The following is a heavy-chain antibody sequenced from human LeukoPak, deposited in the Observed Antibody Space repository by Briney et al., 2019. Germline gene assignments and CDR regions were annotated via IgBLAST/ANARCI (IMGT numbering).Heavy chain of an antibody. J-gene: IGHJ6*03. CDR3: ARDRGGIGYYMDV. D-gene: IGHD3-16*02. V-gene: IGHV3-48*01. CDR1: GFTFSSYG. Sequence: GGSLRLSCAASGFTFSSYGMSWVRQAPGKGLEWVSYISSSSGNIYYADSVKGRFTISRDNAKTSLYLQMNSLRAEDTALYYCARDRGGIGYYMDVWGKGTTVTVSS. CDR2: ISSSSGNI.